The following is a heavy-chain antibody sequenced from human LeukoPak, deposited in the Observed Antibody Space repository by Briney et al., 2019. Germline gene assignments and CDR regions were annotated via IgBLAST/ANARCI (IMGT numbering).Heavy chain of an antibody. J-gene: IGHJ4*02. CDR3: ARAARERDTLGFDY. V-gene: IGHV4-31*03. Sequence: SETLSPTCTVSGGSISSGGYYWSWIRQHPGKGLEWIGYIYYSGSTYYNPSLKSRVTISVVTSKNQFSLKLSSVTAADTAVYYCARAARERDTLGFDYWGQGTLVTVSS. CDR1: GGSISSGGYY. CDR2: IYYSGST. D-gene: IGHD5-18*01.